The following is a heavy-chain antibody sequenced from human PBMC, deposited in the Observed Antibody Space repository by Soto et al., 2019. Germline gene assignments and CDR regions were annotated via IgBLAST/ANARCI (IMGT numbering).Heavy chain of an antibody. Sequence: ASVKVSCKASGYTFTSYGISWVRQAPGQGLEWMGWISAYNGNTNYAQKLQGRVTMTTDTSTSTAYMELRSLRSEDTAVYYCATGNLFGVITVHYLDYWGQGTLVTVSS. CDR1: GYTFTSYG. CDR3: ATGNLFGVITVHYLDY. J-gene: IGHJ4*02. V-gene: IGHV1-18*01. CDR2: ISAYNGNT. D-gene: IGHD3-3*01.